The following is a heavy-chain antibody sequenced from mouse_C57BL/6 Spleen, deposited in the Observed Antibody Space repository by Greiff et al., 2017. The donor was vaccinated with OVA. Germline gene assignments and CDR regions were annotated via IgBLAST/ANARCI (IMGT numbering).Heavy chain of an antibody. Sequence: EVKLVESAGGLVQPGSSMKLSCTASGFTFSDYYMAWVRQVPEKGLEWVANINYDGSSTYYLDSLKSRFIISRDNAKNILYLQMSSLKSEDTATYYCARDYYFDYWGQGTTLTVSS. CDR3: ARDYYFDY. CDR2: INYDGSST. V-gene: IGHV5-16*01. J-gene: IGHJ2*01. CDR1: GFTFSDYY.